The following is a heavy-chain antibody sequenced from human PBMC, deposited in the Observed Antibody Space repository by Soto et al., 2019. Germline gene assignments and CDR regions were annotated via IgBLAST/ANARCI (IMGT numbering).Heavy chain of an antibody. CDR2: IRAGDDKT. J-gene: IGHJ3*01. D-gene: IGHD1-26*01. CDR1: GYNVTTQT. V-gene: IGHV1-3*01. CDR3: ARDIVTLGPRANAAFDL. Sequence: QVQLVQSGAEVKKPGASVKLSCRAVGYNVTTQTMNWVRQAPGQSLEWMGWIRAGDDKTKYSQKLGGRVFFTSGTFVCTVYMELTSLKSEDTAGYYCARDIVTLGPRANAAFDLWGQGTFVNVSS.